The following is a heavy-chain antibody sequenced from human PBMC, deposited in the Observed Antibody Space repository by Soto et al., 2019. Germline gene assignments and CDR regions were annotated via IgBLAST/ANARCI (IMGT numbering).Heavy chain of an antibody. V-gene: IGHV3-11*01. J-gene: IGHJ4*02. CDR1: RFTFSDYY. CDR3: ARISSSGWPFDY. CDR2: ISSTGNTI. D-gene: IGHD6-19*01. Sequence: GGSLRLSCAASRFTFSDYYMSWIRQAPGKGLEWVSYISSTGNTISYADSVKGRFTISRDNAKNSLYLQMNSLRAEDTAMHYCARISSSGWPFDYWGQGTLVTVSS.